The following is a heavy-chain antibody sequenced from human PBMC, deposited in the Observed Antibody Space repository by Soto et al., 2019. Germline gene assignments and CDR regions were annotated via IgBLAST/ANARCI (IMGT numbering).Heavy chain of an antibody. CDR1: GFICSSYD. CDR3: AKATATTGGAFDI. V-gene: IGHV3-23*01. J-gene: IGHJ3*02. Sequence: EVQMLESGGGLVQLGGSLRLSCAASGFICSSYDMSWVRQAPGKGLEWVSTILVSDSTHYEDSVRGRFTISRDRSKNTVYLQMNSLTAGDTAVYYCAKATATTGGAFDICGQGTMVTVSS. D-gene: IGHD1-7*01. CDR2: ILVSDST.